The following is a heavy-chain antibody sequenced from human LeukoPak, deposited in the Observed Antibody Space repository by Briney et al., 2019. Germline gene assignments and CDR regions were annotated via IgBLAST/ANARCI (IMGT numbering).Heavy chain of an antibody. CDR1: GFTFSSYG. D-gene: IGHD1-26*01. J-gene: IGHJ4*02. V-gene: IGHV3-33*01. Sequence: GRSLRLSCAESGFTFSSYGMHWVRQAPGKGLEWVAVIWYDGSNKYYADSVKGRFTISRDNAKNSLYLQMNSPRADDTAVYYCARVGATRFYFDYWGQGTLVTVSS. CDR2: IWYDGSNK. CDR3: ARVGATRFYFDY.